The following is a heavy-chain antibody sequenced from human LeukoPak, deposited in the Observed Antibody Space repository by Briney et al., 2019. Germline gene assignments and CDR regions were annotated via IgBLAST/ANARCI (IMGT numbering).Heavy chain of an antibody. CDR2: IYIGGNT. D-gene: IGHD3-16*01. V-gene: IGHV3-53*01. Sequence: GGSLRLSCAASGFTVSSNYMSWVRQAPGKGLEWVPVIYIGGNTYYADSVKGRFTLSRDNSKNTLYLRMNSLRAEDTAVYYCARGYLLRYDAFDIWGQGTMVTVSS. CDR1: GFTVSSNY. CDR3: ARGYLLRYDAFDI. J-gene: IGHJ3*02.